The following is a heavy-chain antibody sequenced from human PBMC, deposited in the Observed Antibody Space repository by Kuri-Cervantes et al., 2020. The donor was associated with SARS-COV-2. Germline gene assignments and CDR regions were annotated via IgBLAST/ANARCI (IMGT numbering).Heavy chain of an antibody. CDR2: INHSGST. J-gene: IGHJ4*02. CDR1: GGSISSSSYY. CDR3: ARGRIAAAGKTFDY. Sequence: GSLRLSCTVSGGSISSSSYYWSWIRQPPGKGLEWIGEINHSGSTNYNPSLKSRVTISVDTSKNQFSLKLSSVTAADTAVYYCARGRIAAAGKTFDYWGQGTLVTVSS. D-gene: IGHD6-13*01. V-gene: IGHV4-39*07.